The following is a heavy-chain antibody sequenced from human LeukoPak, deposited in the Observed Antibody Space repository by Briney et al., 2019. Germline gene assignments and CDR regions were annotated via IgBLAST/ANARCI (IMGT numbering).Heavy chain of an antibody. Sequence: GGSLRLSCAASGFTFSSYTMTWVRQAPGTGLEWVSDVTGSGTTTYYAASVKGRFTISRDNSNNTLYLQMSGLRAEDTAVYYCARVELKVSNWGQGTLVTVSS. CDR3: ARVELKVSN. CDR1: GFTFSSYT. J-gene: IGHJ4*02. CDR2: VTGSGTTT. V-gene: IGHV3-23*01. D-gene: IGHD1-26*01.